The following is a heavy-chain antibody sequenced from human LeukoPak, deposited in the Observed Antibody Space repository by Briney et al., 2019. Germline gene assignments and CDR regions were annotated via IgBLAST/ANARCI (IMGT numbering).Heavy chain of an antibody. D-gene: IGHD3-22*01. J-gene: IGHJ6*03. Sequence: SETLSLTCTVSGGSISSSSHYWGWIRQPPGKGLEWIGSIYYSGGTYYNPSLKSRVTISVDTSKNQFSLKLSSVTAADTAVYYCATDSSGPYYYYMDVWGKGTTVTISS. CDR2: IYYSGGT. CDR3: ATDSSGPYYYYMDV. CDR1: GGSISSSSHY. V-gene: IGHV4-39*01.